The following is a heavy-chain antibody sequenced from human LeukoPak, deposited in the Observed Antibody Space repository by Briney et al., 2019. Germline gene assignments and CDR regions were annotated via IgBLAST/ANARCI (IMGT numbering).Heavy chain of an antibody. V-gene: IGHV3-23*01. CDR2: ISGSGDST. J-gene: IGHJ6*02. CDR3: AKDRSSGWNYYYYYGMDV. CDR1: GFTFTSYA. D-gene: IGHD6-19*01. Sequence: PGGSLRLSCAVSGFTFTSYAMSWVRQAPGKGLEWVSVISGSGDSTYYADSVKGRFTISRDNSKNTLYLQMNSLRAEDTAVYYCAKDRSSGWNYYYYYGMDVWGQGTTVTVSS.